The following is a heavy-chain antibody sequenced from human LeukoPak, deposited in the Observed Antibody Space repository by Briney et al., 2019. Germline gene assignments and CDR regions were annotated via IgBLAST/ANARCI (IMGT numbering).Heavy chain of an antibody. CDR1: GFTFSSYW. J-gene: IGHJ4*02. CDR3: ASSDYGDYSDY. CDR2: INQDGSEK. D-gene: IGHD4-17*01. V-gene: IGHV3-7*01. Sequence: GGSLRLSCAASGFTFSSYWMSWVRQAPGKGLEWVANINQDGSEKYYVDSVKGRFTISRDNAKNSLYLQMNSLRAEDTAVYYCASSDYGDYSDYWGQGTLVTVSS.